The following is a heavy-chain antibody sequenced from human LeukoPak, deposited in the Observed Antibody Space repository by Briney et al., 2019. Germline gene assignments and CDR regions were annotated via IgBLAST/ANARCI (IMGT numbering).Heavy chain of an antibody. V-gene: IGHV3-66*01. D-gene: IGHD6-6*01. CDR3: ARGHGGSSSHRYSDY. CDR2: IYASGIT. J-gene: IGHJ4*02. Sequence: PGGSLRLSCAASGFIVSNNYMSWVRQAPGKGLEWVSVIYASGITYYADSVKGRFTISRDNSKSTLYFQMNSLRAEDTAVYYCARGHGGSSSHRYSDYWGQGTQVTVSS. CDR1: GFIVSNNY.